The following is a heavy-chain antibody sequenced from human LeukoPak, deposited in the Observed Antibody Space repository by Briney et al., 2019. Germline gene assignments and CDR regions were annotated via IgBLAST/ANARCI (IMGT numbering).Heavy chain of an antibody. CDR3: AKSLMPGIAAAHDY. D-gene: IGHD6-13*01. V-gene: IGHV3-7*03. CDR1: SNYW. J-gene: IGHJ4*02. Sequence: GGSLRLSCEASNYWMSWVRQAPGKGLEWVANIKQDGSEKYYVDSVKGRFTISRDDAKNSLYLQMNSLRAEDTAVYYCAKSLMPGIAAAHDYWGQGTLVTVSS. CDR2: IKQDGSEK.